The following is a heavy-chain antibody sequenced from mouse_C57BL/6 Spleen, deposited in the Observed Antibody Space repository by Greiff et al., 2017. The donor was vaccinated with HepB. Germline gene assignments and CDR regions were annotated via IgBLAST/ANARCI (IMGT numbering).Heavy chain of an antibody. J-gene: IGHJ3*01. CDR3: TRKGLPGYGSSPWFAY. CDR2: IWSGGST. Sequence: VQLMESGPGLVQPSQSLSITCTVSGFSLTSYGVHWVRQSPGKGLEWLGVIWSGGSTDYNTAFISRLSISKDNYKSQVFFKMNSLQADDTAIYYCTRKGLPGYGSSPWFAYWGQGTLVTVSA. CDR1: GFSLTSYG. D-gene: IGHD1-1*01. V-gene: IGHV2-2*01.